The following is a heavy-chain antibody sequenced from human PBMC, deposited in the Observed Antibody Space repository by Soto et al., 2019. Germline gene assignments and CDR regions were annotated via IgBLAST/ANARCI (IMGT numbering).Heavy chain of an antibody. D-gene: IGHD3-22*01. V-gene: IGHV4-59*12. CDR1: SVPITEYS. CDR2: YFDSGRN. J-gene: IGHJ3*01. CDR3: ARDSFFYDSGAYSHNAFDL. Sequence: WETLSLTCNVSSVPITEYSWSWVRQSPGKGLEWIGNYFDSGRNMYNPSLKSRVTMSVHTSKNEFSLELSSVTAADTAVYYCARDSFFYDSGAYSHNAFDLWGRGTTVTVSS.